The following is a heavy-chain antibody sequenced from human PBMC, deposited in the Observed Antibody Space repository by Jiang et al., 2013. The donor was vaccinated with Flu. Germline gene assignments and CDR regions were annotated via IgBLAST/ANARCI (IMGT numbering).Heavy chain of an antibody. CDR3: AREKGSVTGYYYYGMDV. CDR1: GYTFTSYY. V-gene: IGHV1-46*01. CDR2: INPSGGST. J-gene: IGHJ6*02. D-gene: IGHD2-21*02. Sequence: KASGYTFTSYYMHWVRQAPGQGLEWMGIINPSGGSTSYAQKFQGRVTMTRDTSTSTVYMELSSLRSEDTAVYYCAREKGSVTGYYYYGMDVWGQGTTVTVSS.